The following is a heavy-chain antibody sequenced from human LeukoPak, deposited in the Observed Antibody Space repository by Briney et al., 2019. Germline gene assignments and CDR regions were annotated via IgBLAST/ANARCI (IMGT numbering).Heavy chain of an antibody. J-gene: IGHJ6*03. V-gene: IGHV3-74*01. Sequence: GGSLRLSCAASGFTFSSYTMNWVRQAPGKGLVWVSRINSDGSSTSYADSVKGRFTISRDNAKNTLYLQMNSLRAEDTAVYYCAREDLDYYYYYMDVWGKGTTVTISS. CDR3: AREDLDYYYYYMDV. CDR2: INSDGSST. CDR1: GFTFSSYT.